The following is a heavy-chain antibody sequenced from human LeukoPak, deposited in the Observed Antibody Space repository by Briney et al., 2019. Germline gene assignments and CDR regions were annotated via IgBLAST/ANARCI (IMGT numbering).Heavy chain of an antibody. Sequence: GGSLRLSCAASGFIFDDYAMSWVRQAPGKGLEWVSSISGSGGSTHYADSVKGRFTISRDKTKNTLYLQMNSLRAEDTAVYYCAKSSYYDASGYYREYYFDYWGQGTLVTVSS. D-gene: IGHD3-22*01. CDR3: AKSSYYDASGYYREYYFDY. J-gene: IGHJ4*02. CDR1: GFIFDDYA. V-gene: IGHV3-23*01. CDR2: ISGSGGST.